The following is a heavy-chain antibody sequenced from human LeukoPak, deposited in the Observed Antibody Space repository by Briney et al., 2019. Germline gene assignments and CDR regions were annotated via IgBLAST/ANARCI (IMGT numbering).Heavy chain of an antibody. V-gene: IGHV1-8*03. CDR2: MNPNSGNT. CDR3: AKGGGSSGRSYYFDY. J-gene: IGHJ4*02. D-gene: IGHD6-19*01. CDR1: GYTFTSYG. Sequence: ASVKVSCKASGYTFTSYGISWVRQAPGQGLEWMGWMNPNSGNTGYAQKFQGRVTITRNTSISTAYMELSSLRAEDTAVYYCAKGGGSSGRSYYFDYWGQGTLVTVSS.